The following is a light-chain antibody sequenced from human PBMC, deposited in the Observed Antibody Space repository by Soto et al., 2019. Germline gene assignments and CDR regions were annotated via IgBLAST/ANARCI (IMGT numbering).Light chain of an antibody. Sequence: QSALTQPASVSGSPGQSITISCTGTSSDVGAYNYVSWYQQHPGKAPKLMIYDVSDRPSGVSNRFSGSKSGNTASLTISGLQAEDEAYYSCTSSTNSPPVFATGTKLTV. CDR2: DVS. J-gene: IGLJ1*01. V-gene: IGLV2-14*01. CDR3: TSSTNSPPV. CDR1: SSDVGAYNY.